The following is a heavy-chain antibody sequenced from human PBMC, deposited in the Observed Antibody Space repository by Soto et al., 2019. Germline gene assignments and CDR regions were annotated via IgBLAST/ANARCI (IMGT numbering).Heavy chain of an antibody. CDR1: GYPFSSYA. V-gene: IGHV1-3*04. J-gene: IGHJ6*02. D-gene: IGHD1-26*01. Sequence: ASVKVSCKASGYPFSSYAIHWVRQAPGQRLEWMGWISTGNDNTKYSQKFEGRVTITRDTSATTAYMELSSLKSEDTAVYFCARDRLGHYYYCGMDVWGQGTTVTVSS. CDR3: ARDRLGHYYYCGMDV. CDR2: ISTGNDNT.